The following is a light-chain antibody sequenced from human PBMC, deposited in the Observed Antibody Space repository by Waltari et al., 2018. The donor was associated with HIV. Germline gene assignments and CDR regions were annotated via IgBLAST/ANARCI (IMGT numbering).Light chain of an antibody. V-gene: IGKV1-33*01. CDR1: QDIGNY. J-gene: IGKJ2*01. Sequence: IQMTQSPTSLSASVGDRVTITCQASQDIGNYLNWYRQKPGKAPNLLIYDASKLETGVPSRFSGSGSGTDFNLTISSLQPGDTATYYCQYYEVLPLYTFGQGTNLEIK. CDR2: DAS. CDR3: QYYEVLPLYT.